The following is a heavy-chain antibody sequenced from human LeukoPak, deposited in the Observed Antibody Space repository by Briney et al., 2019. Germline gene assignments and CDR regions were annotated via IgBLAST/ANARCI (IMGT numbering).Heavy chain of an antibody. CDR1: GYTFTGYY. CDR2: INPNSGGT. V-gene: IGHV1-2*02. Sequence: ASVKVSCKASGYTFTGYYMHWVRQAPGQGLEWMGWINPNSGGTNYAQKFQGRVTMTRDTSTSTAYMELSRLRPDDTAVYYCYLVDSFDYWGQGTLVTVSS. J-gene: IGHJ4*02. CDR3: YLVDSFDY. D-gene: IGHD2-15*01.